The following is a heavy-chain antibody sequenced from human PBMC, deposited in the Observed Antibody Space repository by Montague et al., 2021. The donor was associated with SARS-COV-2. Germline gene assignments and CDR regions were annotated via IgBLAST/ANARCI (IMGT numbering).Heavy chain of an antibody. CDR3: ARQVGTMIVVVIIKLRYYFDY. Sequence: SETLSLTCTVSGGSISSSSYYWGWIRQPPGKGLEWIGSIYYSGSTYYXXXLKSRVTISVDTSKNQFSLKLSSVTVTDTAVYYCARQVGTMIVVVIIKLRYYFDYWGQGTLVTVSS. CDR2: IYYSGST. J-gene: IGHJ4*02. CDR1: GGSISSSSYY. V-gene: IGHV4-39*01. D-gene: IGHD3-22*01.